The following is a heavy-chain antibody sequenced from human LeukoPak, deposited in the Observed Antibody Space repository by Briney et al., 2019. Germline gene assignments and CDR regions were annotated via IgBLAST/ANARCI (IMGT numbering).Heavy chain of an antibody. CDR2: ISGGGSYT. Sequence: GGSLRLSCAASGFIFNNYAMSWVRQAPGKGLEWVSTISGGGSYTYYADSVKGRFTISRDNSKNTLYLQMNSLRAEDTAVYYCARRAGAYSHPYDYWGQGTLVTVSS. CDR3: ARRAGAYSHPYDY. D-gene: IGHD4/OR15-4a*01. CDR1: GFIFNNYA. V-gene: IGHV3-23*01. J-gene: IGHJ4*02.